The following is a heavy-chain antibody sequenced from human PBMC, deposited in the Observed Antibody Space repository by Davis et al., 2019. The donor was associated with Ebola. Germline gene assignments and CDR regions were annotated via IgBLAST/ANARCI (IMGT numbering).Heavy chain of an antibody. D-gene: IGHD4-11*01. J-gene: IGHJ4*02. CDR1: RVTLTSEW. V-gene: IGHV3-7*01. CDR2: IKQQGSLG. CDR3: ATLLGTSTTFDN. Sequence: PGGSLRLSCTDSRVTLTSEWMSWVRQAPGKGLEWVASIKQQGSLGYYLESVKGRFTVSRDNAKNSLFLQMDSLRAEDTAVYYCATLLGTSTTFDNWGQGTLVTVSS.